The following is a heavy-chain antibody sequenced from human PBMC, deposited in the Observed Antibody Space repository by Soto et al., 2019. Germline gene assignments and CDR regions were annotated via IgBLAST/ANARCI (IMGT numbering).Heavy chain of an antibody. D-gene: IGHD2-8*01. CDR1: GYTFTGYY. V-gene: IGHV1-2*04. CDR3: ARDRVKVCFNESVIRLLLLDYNGMDV. CDR2: INPNSGGT. J-gene: IGHJ6*02. Sequence: ASVKVSCKASGYTFTGYYMHWVRQAPGQGLEWMGWINPNSGGTNYAQKFQGWVTMTRDTSISTAYMELSRLRSDDTAVYYCARDRVKVCFNESVIRLLLLDYNGMDVWGQGTTVTVSS.